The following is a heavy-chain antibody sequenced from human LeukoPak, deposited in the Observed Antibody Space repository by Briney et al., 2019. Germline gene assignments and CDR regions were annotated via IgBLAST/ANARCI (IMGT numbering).Heavy chain of an antibody. J-gene: IGHJ4*02. D-gene: IGHD4-17*01. CDR2: TSYDGSSK. Sequence: PGGSLRLSCAASGFTFSRYAMHWVRQAPGKGLEWVAITSYDGSSKYYADSVKGRFSISRDNSKNTLYLQMNSLRAEDTAVYYCARNPYGDYYFDYWGQGTLVTVSS. V-gene: IGHV3-30-3*01. CDR1: GFTFSRYA. CDR3: ARNPYGDYYFDY.